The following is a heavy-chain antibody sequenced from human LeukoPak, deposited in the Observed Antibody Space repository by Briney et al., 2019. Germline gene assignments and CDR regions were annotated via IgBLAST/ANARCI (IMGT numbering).Heavy chain of an antibody. Sequence: GSLRLSCAASGFTVSSNYMSWVRQAPGKGLEWVSVIYSGGSTYYADSVKGRFTISRDNSKNTLYLQMNSLRAEDTAVYYCARDGIGGGGDPKAFHYWGQGTLVTVSS. CDR2: IYSGGST. J-gene: IGHJ4*02. V-gene: IGHV3-53*01. CDR3: ARDGIGGGGDPKAFHY. D-gene: IGHD2-21*02. CDR1: GFTVSSNY.